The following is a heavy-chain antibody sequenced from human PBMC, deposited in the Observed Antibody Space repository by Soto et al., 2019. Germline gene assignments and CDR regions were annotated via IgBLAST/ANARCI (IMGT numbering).Heavy chain of an antibody. CDR2: IKEDGSEK. CDR1: GFPFSSFW. CDR3: TRGGSAREY. Sequence: EVQLVESGGALVQPGGSLRLSCAASGFPFSSFWMSWVRQAPGKGLEWVANIKEDGSEKYYLDSVKGRFTISRDNAKNSLFLQMNSLRVEDTAVYYCTRGGSAREYWGQGTLVTVSS. D-gene: IGHD3-10*01. V-gene: IGHV3-7*04. J-gene: IGHJ4*02.